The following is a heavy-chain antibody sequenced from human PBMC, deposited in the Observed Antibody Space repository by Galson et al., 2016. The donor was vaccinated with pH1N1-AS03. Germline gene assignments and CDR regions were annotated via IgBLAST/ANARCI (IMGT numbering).Heavy chain of an antibody. CDR1: GLSLSELS. Sequence: GLSLSELSMHWVRQAPGKGLEWMGCFDREDGEAIYAQKFQGRLTVTEDRSTDTAYMELSSLRPEDTATYYCATDYDYWGQGTMVTVSS. J-gene: IGHJ4*02. CDR2: FDREDGEA. CDR3: ATDYDY. V-gene: IGHV1-24*01.